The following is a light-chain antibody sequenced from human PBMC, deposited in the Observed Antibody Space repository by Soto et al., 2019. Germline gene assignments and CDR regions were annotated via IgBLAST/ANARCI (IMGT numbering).Light chain of an antibody. J-gene: IGLJ3*02. CDR1: SSNIGAGYD. V-gene: IGLV1-40*01. CDR3: QSYDSSLSAWV. Sequence: QSVLTQQPSVSGAPGQRVTISCTGSSSNIGAGYDVHWYQQLPGTAPKLLIYGNSNRPSGVPDRFSGSKSGPSASLAIPGLPAEDEADYYCQSYDSSLSAWVFGGGTKPTVL. CDR2: GNS.